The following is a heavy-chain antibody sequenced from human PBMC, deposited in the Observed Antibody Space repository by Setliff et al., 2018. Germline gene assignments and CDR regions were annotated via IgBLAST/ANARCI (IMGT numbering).Heavy chain of an antibody. Sequence: AASVKVSCKAFGYPFTGYYYNHWVRQAPGQGPEWMGWIDPNTGAAKYAQQFQGRVTMTRDTSLRTVYLDLSGLTSDDTAVYYCTRDPTGSNFYNFQFYMDVWGKGTTVTVSS. J-gene: IGHJ6*03. CDR2: IDPNTGAA. CDR3: TRDPTGSNFYNFQFYMDV. V-gene: IGHV1-2*02. D-gene: IGHD1-1*01. CDR1: GYPFTGYY.